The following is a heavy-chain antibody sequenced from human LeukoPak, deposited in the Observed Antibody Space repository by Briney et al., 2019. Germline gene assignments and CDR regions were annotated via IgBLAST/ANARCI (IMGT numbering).Heavy chain of an antibody. CDR3: ARGLGGVFRYFDWVAFDP. Sequence: GSVCVSCKPSRDTSTSDDIGAGPGGPQGRGGSRGWIYPNGGNTGYAQKFQGRVNMTRNTSISTAYMELSSLRSEDTAVYYCARGLGGVFRYFDWVAFDPWGQGTLVTVSS. CDR1: RDTSTSDD. D-gene: IGHD3-9*01. CDR2: IYPNGGNT. V-gene: IGHV1-8*01. J-gene: IGHJ5*02.